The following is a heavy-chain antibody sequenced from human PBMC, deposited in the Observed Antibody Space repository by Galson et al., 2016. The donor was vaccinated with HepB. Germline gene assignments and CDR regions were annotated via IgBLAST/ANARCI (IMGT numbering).Heavy chain of an antibody. CDR3: ATEDLSSPGNGALDI. CDR2: IWFDGSSK. CDR1: GFIFSHYG. Sequence: SLRLSCAASGFIFSHYGMHWVRQAPGEGLEWVAMIWFDGSSKHHSDSVRGRFTISRGNSKNTLYLEMNSLRAEDTAVYYSATEDLSSPGNGALDIWGQGAMVTVSS. J-gene: IGHJ3*02. D-gene: IGHD6-13*01. V-gene: IGHV3-33*01.